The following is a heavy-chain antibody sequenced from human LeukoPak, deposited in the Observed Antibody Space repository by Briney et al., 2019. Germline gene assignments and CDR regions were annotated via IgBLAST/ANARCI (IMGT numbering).Heavy chain of an antibody. CDR1: GGSISSGSYY. CDR3: ARDTAMARFDY. Sequence: SETLSLTCTVSGGSISSGSYYWSWIRQPAGKGLEWIGRIYTSGSTNYNPSLKSRVTISVDTSKNQFSLKLSSVTAADTAVYYCARDTAMARFDYWGQGTLVTVSS. D-gene: IGHD5-18*01. J-gene: IGHJ4*02. CDR2: IYTSGST. V-gene: IGHV4-61*02.